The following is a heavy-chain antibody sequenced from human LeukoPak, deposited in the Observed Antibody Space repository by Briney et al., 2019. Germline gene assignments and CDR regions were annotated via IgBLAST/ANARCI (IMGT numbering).Heavy chain of an antibody. Sequence: SGGSLRLSCAASGFTFSSYWMHWVRQAPGKGLVWVSRINSDGSSTSYADSVKGRYTISRDNAKNTLYLQMNSLRAEDTAVYYCARDGRQGENWFDPWGQGTLVTVSS. J-gene: IGHJ5*02. V-gene: IGHV3-74*01. CDR3: ARDGRQGENWFDP. CDR2: INSDGSST. D-gene: IGHD3-16*01. CDR1: GFTFSSYW.